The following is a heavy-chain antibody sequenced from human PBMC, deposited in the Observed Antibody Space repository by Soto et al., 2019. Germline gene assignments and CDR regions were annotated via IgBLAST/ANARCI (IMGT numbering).Heavy chain of an antibody. CDR2: IIPILGSA. V-gene: IGHV1-69*01. CDR3: ASRERVDAFDI. CDR1: GGSFSSNA. Sequence: QVQLVQSGAEVTKPASSVKVSCKASGGSFSSNAISWVRQAPGQGLEWMGGIIPILGSANYAQKFQDRLTITADGSTTTTYMELKSLRSEDAAVYYCASRERVDAFDIWGQWTLVTVSS. J-gene: IGHJ3*02. D-gene: IGHD1-26*01.